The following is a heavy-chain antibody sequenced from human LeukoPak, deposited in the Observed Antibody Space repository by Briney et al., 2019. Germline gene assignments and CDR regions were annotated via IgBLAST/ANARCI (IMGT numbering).Heavy chain of an antibody. D-gene: IGHD2-21*02. J-gene: IGHJ5*02. CDR3: ATFPTHIVVVTAIP. V-gene: IGHV3-48*03. CDR2: ISSSGSTI. CDR1: GFTFSSYE. Sequence: GGSLRLSCAASGFTFSSYEMNWVRQAPGKGLEWVSYISSSGSTIYYADSVKGRFTISRDNSKNTLYLQMNSLRAEDTAVYYCATFPTHIVVVTAIPWGQGTLVTVSS.